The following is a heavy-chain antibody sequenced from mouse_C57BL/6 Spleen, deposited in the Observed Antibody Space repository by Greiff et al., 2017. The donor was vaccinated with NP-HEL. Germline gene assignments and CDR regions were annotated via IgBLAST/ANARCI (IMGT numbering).Heavy chain of an antibody. V-gene: IGHV1-80*01. Sequence: QVQLQQSGAELVKPGASVKISCKASGYAFSSYWMNWVKQRPGKGLEWIGQIYPGDGDTNYNGKFKGKATLTEDKSSSTAYMQLSSLTSEDSAVYFCARRGDYDYDAWFAYWGQGTLVTVSA. D-gene: IGHD2-4*01. CDR3: ARRGDYDYDAWFAY. J-gene: IGHJ3*01. CDR2: IYPGDGDT. CDR1: GYAFSSYW.